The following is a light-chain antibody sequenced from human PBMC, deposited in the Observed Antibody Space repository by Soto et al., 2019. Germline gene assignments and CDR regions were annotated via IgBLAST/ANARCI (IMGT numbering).Light chain of an antibody. CDR3: QQYDNSPPLT. V-gene: IGKV3-20*01. Sequence: EIVLTQSPGTLSLSPGERATLSCRASQSVSSSYLAWYQQKPGQAPRLLIYGASSRATGIPDRFSGSGSGTDFTLTISSLEPEDFAVYYCQQYDNSPPLTFGGGNKVDIK. CDR1: QSVSSSY. J-gene: IGKJ4*01. CDR2: GAS.